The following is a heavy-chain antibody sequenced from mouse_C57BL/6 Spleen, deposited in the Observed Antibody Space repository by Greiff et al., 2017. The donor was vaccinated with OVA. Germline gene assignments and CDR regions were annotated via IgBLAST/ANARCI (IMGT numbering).Heavy chain of an antibody. CDR2: INPNNGGT. CDR1: GYTFTDYY. Sequence: EVQLQQSGPELVKPGASVKISCKASGYTFTDYYMNWVKQSHGKSLEWIGDINPNNGGTSYNQKFKGKATLTVDKSSSTAYMELRSLTSEDSAVYYCARGATVVPSYWGQGTSVTVSS. D-gene: IGHD1-1*01. J-gene: IGHJ4*01. CDR3: ARGATVVPSY. V-gene: IGHV1-26*01.